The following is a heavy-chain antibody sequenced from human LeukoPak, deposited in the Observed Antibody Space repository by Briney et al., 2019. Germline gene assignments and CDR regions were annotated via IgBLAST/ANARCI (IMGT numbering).Heavy chain of an antibody. J-gene: IGHJ4*02. CDR3: ATSRLPYYYDSSGYYSRYYFDY. CDR1: GFTFSSYA. D-gene: IGHD3-22*01. CDR2: ISGSGGST. Sequence: GGSLRLSCAASGFTFSSYAMSWVRQAPGKGLEWVSAISGSGGSTYYADPVKGRFTISRDNSKNTLYLQMNSLRAEDTAVYYCATSRLPYYYDSSGYYSRYYFDYWGQGTLVTVSS. V-gene: IGHV3-23*01.